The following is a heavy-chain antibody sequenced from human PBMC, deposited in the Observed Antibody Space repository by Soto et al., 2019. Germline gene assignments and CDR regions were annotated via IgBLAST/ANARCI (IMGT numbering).Heavy chain of an antibody. Sequence: GGSLRLSCAASGFTFSSYGMHWVRQAPGKGLEWVAVISYDGSNKYYADSVKGRFTISRDNSKNTLYLQMNSLRAEDTAVYYCASLRFLEWLQFDYWGQGTLVTVSS. J-gene: IGHJ4*02. CDR1: GFTFSSYG. V-gene: IGHV3-30*03. D-gene: IGHD3-3*01. CDR3: ASLRFLEWLQFDY. CDR2: ISYDGSNK.